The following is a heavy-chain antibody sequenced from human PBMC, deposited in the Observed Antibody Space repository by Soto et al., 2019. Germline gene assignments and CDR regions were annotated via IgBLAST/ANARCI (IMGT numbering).Heavy chain of an antibody. CDR1: GGSISSSRSY. V-gene: IGHV4-39*01. Sequence: SETLSLTCTVSGGSISSSRSYWGWIRQPPCKGLEWIGSVYYSGSTYYDPSLQSRVTISIDTSNNQFSLRLSSVTAADTAVYYCARQNTLGYYFDYWGQGTLVTVSS. CDR3: ARQNTLGYYFDY. D-gene: IGHD3-16*01. J-gene: IGHJ4*02. CDR2: VYYSGST.